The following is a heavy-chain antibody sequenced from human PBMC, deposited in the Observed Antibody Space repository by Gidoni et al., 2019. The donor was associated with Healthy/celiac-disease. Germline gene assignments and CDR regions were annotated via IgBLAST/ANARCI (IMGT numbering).Heavy chain of an antibody. CDR1: GYSLTSYW. D-gene: IGHD1-26*01. Sequence: EVQLVQSGAAVKKPWESLKISCTGSGYSLTSYWCGGVPQMPGKGLEWMGIIYPGDADTRNSPSFQGQVTISADKSIGTAYLQWSSLKASDTAMYYCARRIVGAPPDYWGQGTLVTFSS. CDR2: IYPGDADT. V-gene: IGHV5-51*03. CDR3: ARRIVGAPPDY. J-gene: IGHJ4*02.